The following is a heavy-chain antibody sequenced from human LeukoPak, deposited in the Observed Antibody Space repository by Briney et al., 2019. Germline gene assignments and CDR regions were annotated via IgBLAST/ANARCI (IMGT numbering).Heavy chain of an antibody. CDR3: ARGGLTMVRGVIHYYYDGMDV. V-gene: IGHV4-59*01. CDR1: GGSISSYY. CDR2: IYYSGST. J-gene: IGHJ6*02. D-gene: IGHD3-10*01. Sequence: SETLSLTCTVSGGSISSYYWSWIRQPPGKGLEWIGYIYYSGSTNYNPSLKSRVTISVDTSKNQFSLKLSSVTAADTAVYYCARGGLTMVRGVIHYYYDGMDVWGQGTTVTVSS.